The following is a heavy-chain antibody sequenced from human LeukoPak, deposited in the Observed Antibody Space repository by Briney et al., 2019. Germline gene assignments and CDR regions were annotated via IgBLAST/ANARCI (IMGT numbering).Heavy chain of an antibody. CDR2: IKQDGSEK. D-gene: IGHD2-21*02. V-gene: IGHV3-7*01. Sequence: PGGSLRLSCAASGLTVSSNYMSWVRQAPGKGLEWVANIKQDGSEKYYVDSVKGRFTISRDNAKNSLYLQMNSLRAEDTAVYYCARACGGDCYHSPDYWGQGTLVTVSS. CDR3: ARACGGDCYHSPDY. J-gene: IGHJ4*02. CDR1: GLTVSSNY.